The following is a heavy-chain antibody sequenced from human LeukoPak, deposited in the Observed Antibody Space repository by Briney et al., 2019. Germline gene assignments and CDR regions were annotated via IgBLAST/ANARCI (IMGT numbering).Heavy chain of an antibody. CDR2: IGGRGGST. J-gene: IGHJ6*03. Sequence: GGSLRLSCAASVFTFSNAWISWVRQAPGKGLEWVSTIGGRGGSTYYAESVRGRFTISRDNPKNTLYLQMNSLRAEDTAVYYCAKQGRDWLRDYYYYMDVWGKGTTLTISS. CDR1: VFTFSNAW. CDR3: AKQGRDWLRDYYYYMDV. V-gene: IGHV3-23*01. D-gene: IGHD3-9*01.